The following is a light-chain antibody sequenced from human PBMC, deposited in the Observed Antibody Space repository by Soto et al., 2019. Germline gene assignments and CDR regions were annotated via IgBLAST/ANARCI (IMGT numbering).Light chain of an antibody. CDR2: EVS. CDR3: SSYAGSNNLV. J-gene: IGLJ2*01. CDR1: SSDVGGYNY. V-gene: IGLV2-8*01. Sequence: QSVLTQPPSASGSPGQSVTISCTGTSSDVGGYNYVSWYQQHPGKAPKLMINEVSKRTSGVPDRFSGSKSGNTASLTVSGLQAEDEADYYCSSYAGSNNLVXGGGTKLTVL.